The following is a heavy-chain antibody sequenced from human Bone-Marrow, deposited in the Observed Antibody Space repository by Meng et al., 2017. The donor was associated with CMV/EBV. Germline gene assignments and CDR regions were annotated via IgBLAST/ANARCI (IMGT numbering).Heavy chain of an antibody. V-gene: IGHV3-66*02. CDR2: IYSGGST. CDR3: ARDGTTSRWDYYYGMDV. Sequence: GGSLRLSCAASGFSINDYAMTWVRQAPGKGLEWVSVIYSGGSTYYADSVKGRFTISRDNSKNTLYLQMNSLRAEDTAVYYCARDGTTSRWDYYYGMDVWGQGTTVTVSS. D-gene: IGHD4-17*01. J-gene: IGHJ6*02. CDR1: GFSINDYA.